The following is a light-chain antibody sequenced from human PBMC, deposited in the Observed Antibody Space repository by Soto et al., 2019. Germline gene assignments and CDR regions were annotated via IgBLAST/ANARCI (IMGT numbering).Light chain of an antibody. CDR3: QHRSNWPPEIT. CDR2: DAS. CDR1: QSVTTY. Sequence: IVLTQSPGTLSLSQGERATLSCRASQSVTTYLVWYQQKPGQAPRLLIYDASSRATAIPARFSGTGSGTDFTLTISSLEPEDSGVYYCQHRSNWPPEITFGGGTKVDIK. J-gene: IGKJ4*01. V-gene: IGKV3-11*01.